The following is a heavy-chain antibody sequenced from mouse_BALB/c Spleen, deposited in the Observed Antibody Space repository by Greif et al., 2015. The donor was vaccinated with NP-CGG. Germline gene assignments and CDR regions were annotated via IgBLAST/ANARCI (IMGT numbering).Heavy chain of an antibody. CDR3: ARGGTSVVATIYFDY. Sequence: HGASVKISCKDSGYKFTDYYMNWVKQSHGKSLDWIGDINPNNGGTSYYQKFKGKATLTVDKSSSTAYMELRSLTSEDSAVYYCARGGTSVVATIYFDYWGPGTTLTVSS. J-gene: IGHJ2*01. CDR1: GYKFTDYY. CDR2: INPNNGGT. V-gene: IGHV1-26*01. D-gene: IGHD1-1*01.